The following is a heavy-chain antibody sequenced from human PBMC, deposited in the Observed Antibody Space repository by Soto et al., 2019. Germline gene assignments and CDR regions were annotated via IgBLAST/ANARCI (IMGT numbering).Heavy chain of an antibody. V-gene: IGHV4-4*02. J-gene: IGHJ3*02. CDR2: IYHSGST. CDR1: GGSISSSNW. D-gene: IGHD3-22*01. Sequence: SETLSLTCAVSGGSISSSNWWSWVRQPPGKGLEWIGEIYHSGSTNYNPSLKSRVTISVDKSKNQFSLKLSSVTAADTAVYYCASRTRITMIVVVSQGDAFDIWGQGTMVTVSS. CDR3: ASRTRITMIVVVSQGDAFDI.